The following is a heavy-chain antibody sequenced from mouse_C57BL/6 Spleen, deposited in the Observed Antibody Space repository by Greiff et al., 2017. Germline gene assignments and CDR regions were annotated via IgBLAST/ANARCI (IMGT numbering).Heavy chain of an antibody. CDR2: IYPGSGST. V-gene: IGHV1-55*01. CDR3: AREGSHYYGSRGYFDD. CDR1: GYTFTSYW. J-gene: IGHJ2*01. Sequence: QVQLQQPGAELVKPGASVKMSCKASGYTFTSYWITWVKQRPGQGLEWIGDIYPGSGSTNYNEKFKSKATLTVDTSSSTAYMQLSSLTSEDSAVSYCAREGSHYYGSRGYFDDWGQGTTLTVAS. D-gene: IGHD1-1*01.